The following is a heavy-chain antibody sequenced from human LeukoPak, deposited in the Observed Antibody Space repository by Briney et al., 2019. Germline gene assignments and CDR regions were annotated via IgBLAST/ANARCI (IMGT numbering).Heavy chain of an antibody. CDR1: GFTFSSYA. J-gene: IGHJ4*02. CDR3: ARDLAVAGGFDY. D-gene: IGHD6-19*01. V-gene: IGHV3-30*04. CDR2: ISYDGSNK. Sequence: GRSLRLSCAASGFTFSSYAMHWVRQAPGKGLEWVAVISYDGSNKYYADSVKGRFTIPRDNSKNTLYLQMNSLRAEDTAVYYCARDLAVAGGFDYWGQGTLVTVSS.